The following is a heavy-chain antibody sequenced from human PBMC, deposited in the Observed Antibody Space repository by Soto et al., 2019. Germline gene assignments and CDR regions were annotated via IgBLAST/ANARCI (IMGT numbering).Heavy chain of an antibody. J-gene: IGHJ4*02. CDR2: ISYDGSNK. V-gene: IGHV3-30*18. CDR1: GFTFSSYG. D-gene: IGHD3-9*01. CDR3: AKGFHDILTGCPDY. Sequence: QVQLVESGGGVVQPGRSLRLSCAASGFTFSSYGMHWVRQAPGKGLEWVAVISYDGSNKYYADSVKGRFTISRDNSKNTLYLQMNSLRAEDTAVYYCAKGFHDILTGCPDYWGKGTLVTVSS.